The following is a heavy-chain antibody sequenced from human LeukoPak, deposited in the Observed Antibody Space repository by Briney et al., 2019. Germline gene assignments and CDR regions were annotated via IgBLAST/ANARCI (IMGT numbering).Heavy chain of an antibody. V-gene: IGHV4-39*07. CDR2: IFYSGST. Sequence: SPSETLSLTCTVSGGSISTSSYYWGWVRQPPGKGLEWIGNIFYSGSTYYSPSLKSRVTISLDTSRNQFSLKLSSVTAADTAVYYCARRPRVTIFGVLKKGGNWFDPWGQGTLVTVSS. D-gene: IGHD3-3*01. CDR3: ARRPRVTIFGVLKKGGNWFDP. CDR1: GGSISTSSYY. J-gene: IGHJ5*02.